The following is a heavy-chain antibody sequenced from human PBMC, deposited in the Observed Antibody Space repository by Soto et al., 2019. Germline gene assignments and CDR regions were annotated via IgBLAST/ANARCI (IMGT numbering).Heavy chain of an antibody. D-gene: IGHD3-9*01. Sequence: SETLSLTCTVSGGSISSYYWNWIRQPPGKGLEWIGYIYYSGSTKYNPSLKSRVTISVDTSKNQFSLKLSSVTAADAAVYYCARDRLANWFDPWGQGTLVTVSS. CDR3: ARDRLANWFDP. CDR2: IYYSGST. J-gene: IGHJ5*02. V-gene: IGHV4-59*01. CDR1: GGSISSYY.